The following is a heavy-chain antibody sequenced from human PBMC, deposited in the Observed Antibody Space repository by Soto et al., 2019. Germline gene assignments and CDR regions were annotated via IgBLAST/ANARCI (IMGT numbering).Heavy chain of an antibody. CDR3: AKVQVTGNYFDY. V-gene: IGHV3-30*18. D-gene: IGHD6-19*01. J-gene: IGHJ4*02. CDR2: ISYDGHNR. Sequence: PGGSLRLSCAASGVTFSSYGMHWVRQAPGKGLEWAAVISYDGHNRYYADSVKGRFTISRDNSKKTLYLQMSSLRAEDTAVYYCAKVQVTGNYFDYWGQGTLVTVSS. CDR1: GVTFSSYG.